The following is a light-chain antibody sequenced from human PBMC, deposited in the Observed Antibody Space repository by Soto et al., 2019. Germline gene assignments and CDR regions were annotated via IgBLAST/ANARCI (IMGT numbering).Light chain of an antibody. V-gene: IGLV1-44*01. CDR2: ANN. J-gene: IGLJ1*01. CDR3: AAWDDSLNGYV. CDR1: NSNIGSNT. Sequence: QSVLTQPPSASGAPGQRVTISCSGSNSNIGSNTVNWYQQLPGTAPKLLIHANNQRPSGVPDRFSGSKSGTSASLAISWLQSEEADYYCAAWDDSLNGYVFGTGTKVTVL.